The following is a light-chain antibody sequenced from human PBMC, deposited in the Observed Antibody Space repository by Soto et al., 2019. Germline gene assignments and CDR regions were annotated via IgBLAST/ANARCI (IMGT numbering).Light chain of an antibody. CDR3: CSYAGSYTVV. CDR1: SSDIGIYNY. Sequence: QSALTQPRSVSGSPGQSVTISCTGTSSDIGIYNYVSWYQQHPGKAPKFMIYDVTKRPSGVPDRFSGSKSGNTASLTISGLQAEDEADYYCCSYAGSYTVVFGGGTKLTVL. J-gene: IGLJ2*01. V-gene: IGLV2-11*01. CDR2: DVT.